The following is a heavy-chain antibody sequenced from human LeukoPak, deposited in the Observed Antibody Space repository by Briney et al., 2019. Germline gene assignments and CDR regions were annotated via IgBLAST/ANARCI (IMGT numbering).Heavy chain of an antibody. V-gene: IGHV4-59*08. J-gene: IGHJ4*01. CDR2: IYYTGST. D-gene: IGHD6-6*01. CDR3: ARHRAYSSSSPFDY. Sequence: SETLSLTCSVSGGSIGSLYWSWIRQPPGKGLEWIGYIYYTGSTNYNPSLKSRVTMFVDMSKNQFSLRLSSVTAADTAVCYCARHRAYSSSSPFDYWGQEPWSPSPQ. CDR1: GGSIGSLY.